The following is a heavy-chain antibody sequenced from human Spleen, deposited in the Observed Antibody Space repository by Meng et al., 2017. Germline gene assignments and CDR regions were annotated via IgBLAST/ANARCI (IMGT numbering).Heavy chain of an antibody. CDR2: SNAGNGNT. J-gene: IGHJ6*02. D-gene: IGHD6-19*01. CDR1: GYTFTSYA. Sequence: ASVKVSCKASGYTFTSYAMHWVRQAPGQRLEWMGWSNAGNGNTKYSQEFQGRVTITRDTSASTAYMELSSLRSEDMAVYYCARENPEYSSGWYSFIDYYYYYGMDVWGQGTTVTVSS. CDR3: ARENPEYSSGWYSFIDYYYYYGMDV. V-gene: IGHV1-3*02.